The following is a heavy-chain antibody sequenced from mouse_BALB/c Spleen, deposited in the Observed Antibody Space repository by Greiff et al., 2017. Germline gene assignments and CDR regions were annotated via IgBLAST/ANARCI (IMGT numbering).Heavy chain of an antibody. D-gene: IGHD2-12*01. CDR2: ILPGSGST. CDR3: ARSGRTTGAFDY. V-gene: IGHV1-9*01. J-gene: IGHJ2*01. CDR1: GYTFSSYW. Sequence: VKLQESGAELMKPGASVKISCKATGYTFSSYWIEWVKQRPGHGLEWIGEILPGSGSTNYNEKFKGKATFTADTSSNTAYMQLSSLTSEDSAVYYCARSGRTTGAFDYWGQGTTLTVSS.